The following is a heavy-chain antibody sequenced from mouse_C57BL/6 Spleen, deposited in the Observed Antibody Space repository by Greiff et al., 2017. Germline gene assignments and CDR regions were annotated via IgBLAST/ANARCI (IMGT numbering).Heavy chain of an antibody. Sequence: VKLMESGPELVKPGASVKISCKASGYAFSSSWMNWVKQRPGKGLEWIGRIYPGDGDTNYNGKFKGKATLTADKSSSTAYMQLSSLTSEDSAVYFCSTHYDGNYWGQGTTLTVSS. J-gene: IGHJ2*01. CDR2: IYPGDGDT. V-gene: IGHV1-82*01. CDR3: STHYDGNY. CDR1: GYAFSSSW. D-gene: IGHD1-2*01.